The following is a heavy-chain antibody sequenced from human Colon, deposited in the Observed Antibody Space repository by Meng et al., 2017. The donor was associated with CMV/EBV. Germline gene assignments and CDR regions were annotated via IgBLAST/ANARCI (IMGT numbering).Heavy chain of an antibody. Sequence: GGSLRLSCAASGFTVGSSYMTWVRQAPGKGLECVSFLYSAGSTYYAASVKGRFTISRDNAKNSLYLQMNSLRAEDTAVYYCARDSPYSSSWYPWHYYYYGMDVWGQGTTVTVSS. CDR3: ARDSPYSSSWYPWHYYYYGMDV. CDR2: LYSAGST. V-gene: IGHV3-53*01. CDR1: GFTVGSSY. D-gene: IGHD6-13*01. J-gene: IGHJ6*02.